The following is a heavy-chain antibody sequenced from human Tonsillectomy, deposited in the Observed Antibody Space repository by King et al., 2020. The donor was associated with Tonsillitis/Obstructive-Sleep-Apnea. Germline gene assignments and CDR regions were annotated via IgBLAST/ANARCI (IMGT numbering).Heavy chain of an antibody. Sequence: VQLVQSGGGLVQPGGSLRLSCAASGCTFSSYAMHWVRQAPGKGLEYVSAISSNGGSTYYANSVKGRFTIYRDNSKNTLYLQMGSLRAEDMAVYYCARVSNYYDSSGYYFGYWGQGTLVTVSS. CDR3: ARVSNYYDSSGYYFGY. D-gene: IGHD3-22*01. CDR2: ISSNGGST. CDR1: GCTFSSYA. J-gene: IGHJ4*02. V-gene: IGHV3-64*01.